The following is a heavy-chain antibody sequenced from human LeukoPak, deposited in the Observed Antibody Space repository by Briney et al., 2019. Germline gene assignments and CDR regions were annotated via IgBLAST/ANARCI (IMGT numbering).Heavy chain of an antibody. Sequence: SETLSLTCTVSGGSISSYYWSWIRQPPGKGLEWIGYIYTSGSTNYNPSLKSRVTISVDTSKNQFSLKLSSVTAADTAVYYCARHKRTPSYYYHYMDVWGKGTTVTVSS. J-gene: IGHJ6*03. CDR3: ARHKRTPSYYYHYMDV. CDR1: GGSISSYY. CDR2: IYTSGST. V-gene: IGHV4-4*09.